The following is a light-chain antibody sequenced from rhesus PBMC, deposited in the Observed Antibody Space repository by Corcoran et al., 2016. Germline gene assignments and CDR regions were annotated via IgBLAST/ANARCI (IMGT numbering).Light chain of an antibody. CDR2: AAS. J-gene: IGKJ2*01. V-gene: IGKV1-74*01. CDR3: QHSYGTPYS. CDR1: ENVNNY. Sequence: DIQMTQSPSSLSASVGDRVTITCRASENVNNYLHWYQQKPGKAPKLLIYAASTLQSGVPSRFSGSGSGTDYPFTISSLQPEDVATYYCQHSYGTPYSFGQGTKVEIK.